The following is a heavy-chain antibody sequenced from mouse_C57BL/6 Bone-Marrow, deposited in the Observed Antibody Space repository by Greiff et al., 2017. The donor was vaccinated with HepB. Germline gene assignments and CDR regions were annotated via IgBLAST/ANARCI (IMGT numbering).Heavy chain of an antibody. CDR3: TRWLSYYYAMDY. J-gene: IGHJ4*01. D-gene: IGHD2-2*01. CDR2: IDPSDSYT. CDR1: GYTFTSYW. V-gene: IGHV1-59*01. Sequence: VQLQQPGAELVRPGTSVKLSCKASGYTFTSYWMHWVKQRPGQGLEWIGVIDPSDSYTNYNQKFKGKATLTVDTSSSTAYMQLSSLTSEDSAVYCCTRWLSYYYAMDYCGQGTSVTVSS.